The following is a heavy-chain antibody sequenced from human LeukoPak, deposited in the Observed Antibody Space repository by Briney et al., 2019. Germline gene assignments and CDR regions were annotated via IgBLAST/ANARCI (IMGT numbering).Heavy chain of an antibody. CDR3: AREGIQLWFGGVGDWFDP. CDR2: ISYDGSNK. D-gene: IGHD5-18*01. V-gene: IGHV3-30-3*01. Sequence: PGGSLRLSCAASGXTFSSYAMHWVRQAPGKGLEWVAIISYDGSNKYYADSVKGRFTISRDNSKNTLYLQMNSLRAEDTAVYYCAREGIQLWFGGVGDWFDPWGQGTLVTVSS. CDR1: GXTFSSYA. J-gene: IGHJ5*02.